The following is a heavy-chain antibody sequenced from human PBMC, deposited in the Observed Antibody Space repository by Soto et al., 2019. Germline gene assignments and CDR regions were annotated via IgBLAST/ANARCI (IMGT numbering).Heavy chain of an antibody. J-gene: IGHJ5*01. CDR3: ARLIGNSWLDS. D-gene: IGHD2-8*01. V-gene: IGHV6-1*01. CDR2: TYYRSKWDY. CDR1: GDSVSTNSAT. Sequence: SQALSLTCAISGDSVSTNSATWDWIRQSPSRGLEWLGRTYYRSKWDYDYAASVKGRININPDTSNNQVSLHLDSVTPDDTAVYYCARLIGNSWLDSGGQGTLVTVSS.